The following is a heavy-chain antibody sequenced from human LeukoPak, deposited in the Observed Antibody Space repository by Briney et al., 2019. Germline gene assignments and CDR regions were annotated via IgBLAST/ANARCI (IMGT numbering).Heavy chain of an antibody. J-gene: IGHJ4*02. Sequence: SETLSLTCTVSGGSISSYYWSWIRQPPGKGLEWIGYIYYSGSTNYNPSLKSRVTISVDTSKKQFSLKLSSVTAADTTVYYCARGYSSSWNYFDYWGQGTLVTVSS. CDR2: IYYSGST. V-gene: IGHV4-59*01. CDR1: GGSISSYY. D-gene: IGHD6-13*01. CDR3: ARGYSSSWNYFDY.